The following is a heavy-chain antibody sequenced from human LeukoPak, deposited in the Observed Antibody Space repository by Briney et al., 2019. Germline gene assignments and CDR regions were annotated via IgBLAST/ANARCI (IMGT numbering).Heavy chain of an antibody. CDR1: GGSVSSSGYS. D-gene: IGHD3-10*01. CDR3: ARLTWYGSGSPWYFDY. CDR2: TYYSGRT. Sequence: SETLSLTCTVSGGSVSSSGYSWNWIRQPPGKTLEWIGYTYYSGRTNYNPSLKSRVTISLDTSKNQFSLKLNSVTAADTAVYYCARLTWYGSGSPWYFDYWGQGTLVTVSS. V-gene: IGHV4-61*08. J-gene: IGHJ4*02.